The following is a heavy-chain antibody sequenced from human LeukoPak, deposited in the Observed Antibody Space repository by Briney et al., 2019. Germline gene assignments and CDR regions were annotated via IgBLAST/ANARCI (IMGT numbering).Heavy chain of an antibody. J-gene: IGHJ4*02. CDR1: GYTFTSYY. CDR2: INPSGGST. V-gene: IGHV1-46*01. Sequence: ASVKVSCKASGYTFTSYYMHWVRQAPGQGLEWMGIINPSGGSTSYAQKFQGRVTMTRDTSTSTVYMELSSLRSEDTAVYYCARAGHYDFLTGYPFDYWGQGTLVTASS. D-gene: IGHD3-9*01. CDR3: ARAGHYDFLTGYPFDY.